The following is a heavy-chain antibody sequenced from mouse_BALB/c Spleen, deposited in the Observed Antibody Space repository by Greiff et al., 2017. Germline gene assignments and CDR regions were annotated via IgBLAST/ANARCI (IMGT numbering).Heavy chain of an antibody. D-gene: IGHD1-1*01. J-gene: IGHJ2*01. CDR1: GFNIKDTY. V-gene: IGHV14-3*02. CDR3: ARKDYYGSLFDY. CDR2: IDPANGNT. Sequence: EVMLVESGAELVKPGASVKLSCTASGFNIKDTYMHWVKQRPEQGLEWIGRIDPANGNTKYDPKFQGKATITADTSSNTAYLQLSSLTSEDTAVYYCARKDYYGSLFDYWGQGTTLTVSS.